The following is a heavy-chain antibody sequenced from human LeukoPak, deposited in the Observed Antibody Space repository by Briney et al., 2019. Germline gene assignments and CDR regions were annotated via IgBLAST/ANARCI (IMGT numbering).Heavy chain of an antibody. CDR1: GFTFSSYS. CDR2: ISSSSSYI. V-gene: IGHV3-21*01. J-gene: IGHJ4*01. CDR3: ARTITYYDFWSCYSHY. Sequence: PGGSLRLSCAASGFTFSSYSMNWVRQAPGKGLEWVSPISSSSSYIYYADSVKGRFTISRDNAKNSLCMQMNSLRAEGTAMYYRARTITYYDFWSCYSHYSGHGNLVTVSS. D-gene: IGHD3-3*01.